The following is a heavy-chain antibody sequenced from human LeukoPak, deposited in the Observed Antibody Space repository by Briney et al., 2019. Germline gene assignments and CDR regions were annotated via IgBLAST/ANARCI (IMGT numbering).Heavy chain of an antibody. J-gene: IGHJ5*02. Sequence: SQTLSLTCTVSGGSISSGSHYWSWIRQPAGKGLEWIGRIFTSGSTNYNPSLKSRVTISLDTSKNQFSLKLSSVTAADTAVYYCARQPTLPWSQGWFDPWGQGTLVTVSS. CDR1: GGSISSGSHY. CDR3: ARQPTLPWSQGWFDP. CDR2: IFTSGST. V-gene: IGHV4-61*02. D-gene: IGHD2-15*01.